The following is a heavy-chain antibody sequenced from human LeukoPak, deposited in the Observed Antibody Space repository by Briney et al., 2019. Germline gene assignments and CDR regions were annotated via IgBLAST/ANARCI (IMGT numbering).Heavy chain of an antibody. CDR3: VRDARGWLLDF. CDR1: GFTFNNHA. Sequence: PGGSLRLSCIASGFTFNNHAMSWVRQAPGKGLEWVSGFSSGADARAHYADSVKGRFSISRDNSKNTLHLQLNSLRAEDSAIYYCVRDARGWLLDFWGQGTLVTVSS. J-gene: IGHJ4*02. CDR2: FSSGADARA. D-gene: IGHD5-12*01. V-gene: IGHV3-23*01.